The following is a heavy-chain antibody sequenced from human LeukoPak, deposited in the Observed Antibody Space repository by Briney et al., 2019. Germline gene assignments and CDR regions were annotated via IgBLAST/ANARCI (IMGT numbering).Heavy chain of an antibody. V-gene: IGHV3-23*01. CDR2: ISGSGGST. D-gene: IGHD3-16*01. CDR1: GFTFSSYA. CDR3: AKGDYDYVWGSSIAPDY. Sequence: GGSLRLSCAASGFTFSSYAMSWVRQAPGKGLEWVSAISGSGGSTYYADSVRGRFTISRDNSKNTLYLQMNSLRAEDTAVYYCAKGDYDYVWGSSIAPDYWGQGTLVTVSS. J-gene: IGHJ4*02.